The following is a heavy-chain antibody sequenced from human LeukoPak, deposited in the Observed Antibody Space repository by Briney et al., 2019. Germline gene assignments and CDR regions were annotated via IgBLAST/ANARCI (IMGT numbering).Heavy chain of an antibody. D-gene: IGHD3-10*01. CDR1: GYSISSGYY. CDR2: IYTSGST. Sequence: PSETLSLTCAVSGYSISSGYYWGWIRQPAGKGLEWIGRIYTSGSTNYNPSLKSRVTMSVDTSKNQFSLKLSSVTAADTAVYYCAREIKIRGVRGPPHWYFDLWGRGTLVTVSS. V-gene: IGHV4-4*07. CDR3: AREIKIRGVRGPPHWYFDL. J-gene: IGHJ2*01.